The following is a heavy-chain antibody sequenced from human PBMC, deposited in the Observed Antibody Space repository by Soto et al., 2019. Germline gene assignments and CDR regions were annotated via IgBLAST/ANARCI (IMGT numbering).Heavy chain of an antibody. Sequence: QVQLVQSGAEVKKPGASVKVSCKASGYIFIHYYIHWVRQAPGQGLEWMAIINPNGGSTNYAQKLSGRITVTSATSTSTVSMELNSLGSDETAVYCCARSLLQGDFWGQGTLVTVSS. CDR1: GYIFIHYY. J-gene: IGHJ4*02. V-gene: IGHV1-46*01. CDR2: INPNGGST. D-gene: IGHD2-21*01. CDR3: ARSLLQGDF.